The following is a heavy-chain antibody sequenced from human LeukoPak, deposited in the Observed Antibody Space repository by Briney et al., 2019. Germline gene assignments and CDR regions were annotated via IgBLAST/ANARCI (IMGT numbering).Heavy chain of an antibody. D-gene: IGHD3-16*02. J-gene: IGHJ3*02. CDR3: ATDGVAVIWSRRGIVAYALDI. CDR2: FDPEDGGT. Sequence: ASAKVSCKVFGYTFTELSMHWVRQAPRQGLEWMGGFDPEDGGTSYAQKCQCRDTMTEDASTNTDHIEWSSQKPEDTAVYHCATDGVAVIWSRRGIVAYALDIWGEGAMVTVSS. CDR1: GYTFTELS. V-gene: IGHV1-24*01.